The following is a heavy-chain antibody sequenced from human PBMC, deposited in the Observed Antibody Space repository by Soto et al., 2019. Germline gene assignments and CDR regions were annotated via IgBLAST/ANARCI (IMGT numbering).Heavy chain of an antibody. Sequence: GGSLRLSCAASGFTFTRFSMNWVRQAPGKGLEWVSSISSTTNYIYYGDSMKGRFTISRDNAKNSLYLEMNSLRAEDTAVYYCARESEDLTSNFDYWGQGXLVTVYS. CDR3: ARESEDLTSNFDY. CDR1: GFTFTRFS. V-gene: IGHV3-21*06. CDR2: ISSTTNYI. J-gene: IGHJ4*02.